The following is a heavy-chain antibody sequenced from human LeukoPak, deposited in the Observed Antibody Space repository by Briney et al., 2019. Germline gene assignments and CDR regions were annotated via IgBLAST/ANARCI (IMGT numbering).Heavy chain of an antibody. V-gene: IGHV3-48*04. CDR3: ARDIVGATDS. CDR1: GFTFSSSS. D-gene: IGHD1-26*01. Sequence: GGSLRLSCAAAGFTFSSSSLNWVRQAPGKGLEWISYITSSSSIIYYADSVKGRFTISRDNAKNSLYLQMNSLRAEDTAMYYCARDIVGATDSWGQGTLVTVSS. CDR2: ITSSSSII. J-gene: IGHJ4*02.